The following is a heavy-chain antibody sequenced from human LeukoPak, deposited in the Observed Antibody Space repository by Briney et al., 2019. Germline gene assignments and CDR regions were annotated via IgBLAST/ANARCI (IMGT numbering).Heavy chain of an antibody. V-gene: IGHV4-38-2*01. CDR3: ARQGGSYYNWFDP. J-gene: IGHJ5*02. D-gene: IGHD1-26*01. Sequence: SETLSLTCAVSGYSISSGYYWGWIRQPPGKGLEWIGSIYHSGSTYYNPPLKSRVTISVDTSKNQFSLKLSSATAADTAVYYCARQGGSYYNWFDPWGQGTLVTVSS. CDR1: GYSISSGYY. CDR2: IYHSGST.